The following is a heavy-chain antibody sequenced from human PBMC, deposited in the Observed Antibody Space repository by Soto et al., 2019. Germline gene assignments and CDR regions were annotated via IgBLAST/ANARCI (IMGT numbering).Heavy chain of an antibody. V-gene: IGHV4-59*08. D-gene: IGHD3-10*01. CDR1: GGSISSYY. CDR2: IYYSGST. CDR3: ARLHGSGRPLDY. J-gene: IGHJ4*02. Sequence: PSETLSLTCTVSGGSISSYYWSWIRQPPGKGLEWIGYIYYSGSTNYNPSLKSLVTISVDTSKNQFSLKLSSVTAADTAVYYCARLHGSGRPLDYWGQGTLVTVS.